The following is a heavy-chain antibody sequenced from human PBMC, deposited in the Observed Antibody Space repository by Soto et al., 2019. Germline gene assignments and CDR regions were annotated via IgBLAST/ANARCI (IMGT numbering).Heavy chain of an antibody. CDR2: IYYSGST. D-gene: IGHD3-22*01. CDR1: GGSISSGGYY. CDR3: AREEAATYYYDSSGYSRVHYGMDV. V-gene: IGHV4-31*03. J-gene: IGHJ6*02. Sequence: SETLSLTCTVSGGSISSGGYYWSWIRQHPGKGLEWIGYIYYSGSTYYNPSLKSRVTISVDTSKNQFSLKLSSVTAADTAVYYCAREEAATYYYDSSGYSRVHYGMDVWGQGTTVTVSS.